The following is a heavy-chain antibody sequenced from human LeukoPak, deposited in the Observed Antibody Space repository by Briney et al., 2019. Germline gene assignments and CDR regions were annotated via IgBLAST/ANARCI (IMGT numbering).Heavy chain of an antibody. CDR3: ASERITMVRGVITDY. Sequence: GGSLRLSCAASGFTFGSYAMHWVRQAPGKGLEWVAVISYDGSNKYYADSVKGRFTISRDNSKNTLYLQMNSLRAEDTAVYYCASERITMVRGVITDYWGQGTLVTVSS. CDR1: GFTFGSYA. CDR2: ISYDGSNK. J-gene: IGHJ4*02. V-gene: IGHV3-30-3*01. D-gene: IGHD3-10*01.